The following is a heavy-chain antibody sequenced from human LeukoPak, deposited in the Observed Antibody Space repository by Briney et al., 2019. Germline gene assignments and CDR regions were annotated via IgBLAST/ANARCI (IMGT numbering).Heavy chain of an antibody. J-gene: IGHJ4*02. CDR1: GYTFTSYA. V-gene: IGHV1-3*01. D-gene: IGHD7-27*01. CDR2: INAGNGNT. Sequence: ASVKVSCKASGYTFTSYAMHWVRQAPGQRLEWMGWINAGNGNTKYSQKFQGRVTITRDTSASTAYVELSSLRSEDTAVYYCARGSGQTGESPYYFDYWGQGTLVTVSS. CDR3: ARGSGQTGESPYYFDY.